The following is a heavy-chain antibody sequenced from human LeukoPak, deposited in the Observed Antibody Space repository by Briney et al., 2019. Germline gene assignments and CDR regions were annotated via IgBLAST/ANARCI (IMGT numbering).Heavy chain of an antibody. J-gene: IGHJ4*02. CDR3: ARPRYYYDCSGYHTLFDY. CDR2: INNSGST. D-gene: IGHD3-22*01. CDR1: GGSFSGYY. Sequence: SETLSLTCAVYGGSFSGYYWSWIRQPPGKGLEWIGEINNSGSTNYNPSLKSRVTISVDTSKNQFSLRVSSATAADTAVYYCARPRYYYDCSGYHTLFDYWGQGTMVTVSS. V-gene: IGHV4-34*01.